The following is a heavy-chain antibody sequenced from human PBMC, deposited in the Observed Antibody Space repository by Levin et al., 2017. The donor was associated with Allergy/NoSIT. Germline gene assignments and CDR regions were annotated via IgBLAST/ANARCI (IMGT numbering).Heavy chain of an antibody. V-gene: IGHV1-18*01. CDR3: ARDRGYKPDTFDI. CDR1: GFTFTTYG. CDR2: ISGYNDNI. D-gene: IGHD5-24*01. Sequence: ASVKVSCKASGFTFTTYGVSWVRQAPGQGLEWMGWISGYNDNINYAQKLQGRVTMTTDTSTNTAYMELRSLRSDDTGVYYCARDRGYKPDTFDIWGQGTGVTVSS. J-gene: IGHJ3*02.